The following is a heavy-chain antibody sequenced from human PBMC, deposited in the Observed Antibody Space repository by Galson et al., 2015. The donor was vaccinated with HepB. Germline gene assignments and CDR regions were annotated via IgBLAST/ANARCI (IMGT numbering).Heavy chain of an antibody. CDR2: ISAYHGQT. D-gene: IGHD1-1*01. J-gene: IGHJ4*02. CDR3: AKRNDYLDY. V-gene: IGHV1-18*01. CDR1: GYTFISYG. Sequence: SVKVSCKASGYTFISYGISWVRQAPGQGLEWMGWISAYHGQTNYAQKLQGRVTMPTDTSTSTAYMELRSLRSDDTAVYYCAKRNDYLDYWGQGTLVTVSS.